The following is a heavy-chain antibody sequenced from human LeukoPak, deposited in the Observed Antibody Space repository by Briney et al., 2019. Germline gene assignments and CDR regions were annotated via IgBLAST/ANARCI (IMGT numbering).Heavy chain of an antibody. CDR3: ARGLPGIAAATEDY. J-gene: IGHJ4*02. D-gene: IGHD6-13*01. CDR1: GFTFSSDS. CDR2: ISSSSSYI. Sequence: GGSLRLSCAASGFTFSSDSMNWVRQAPGKGLEWVSSISSSSSYIYYADSVKGRFTISRDNAKNSLYLQMNSLRAEDTAVYYCARGLPGIAAATEDYWGQGTLVTVSS. V-gene: IGHV3-21*01.